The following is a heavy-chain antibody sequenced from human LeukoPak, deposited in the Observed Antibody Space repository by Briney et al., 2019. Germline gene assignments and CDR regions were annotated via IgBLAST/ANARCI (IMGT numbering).Heavy chain of an antibody. V-gene: IGHV3-9*01. D-gene: IGHD6-13*01. CDR1: GFTFDDYA. J-gene: IGHJ6*03. CDR3: AKDGSPRGYYMDV. Sequence: TGGSLRLSCAASGFTFDDYAMHWVRQAPGKGLEWVSGISWNSGSIGYADSVKGRFTISRDNAKNSLYLQMNSLRAEDTALNYCAKDGSPRGYYMDVWGKGTTVTVSS. CDR2: ISWNSGSI.